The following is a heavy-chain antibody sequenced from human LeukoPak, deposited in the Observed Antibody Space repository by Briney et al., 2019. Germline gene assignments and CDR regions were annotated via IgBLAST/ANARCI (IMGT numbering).Heavy chain of an antibody. J-gene: IGHJ3*02. D-gene: IGHD3-10*01. CDR3: ARGLSGGFGEVRVFDI. CDR2: ISSGSSTI. CDR1: GFTFSTYS. V-gene: IGHV3-48*02. Sequence: GGSLRLSCAASGFTFSTYSMSWVRQAPRKGLEWVSYISSGSSTIYYADSVKGRFTISRDNAKNSLYLQVNSLRDEDTAVYYCARGLSGGFGEVRVFDIWGRGTMVTVSS.